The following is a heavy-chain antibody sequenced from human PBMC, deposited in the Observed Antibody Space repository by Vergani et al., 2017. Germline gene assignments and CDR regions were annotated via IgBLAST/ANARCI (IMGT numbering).Heavy chain of an antibody. V-gene: IGHV1-69*06. D-gene: IGHD5-12*01. CDR3: ARVFSGYDFPGY. CDR1: GGTFSSYA. CDR2: IIPIFGTA. Sequence: QVQLVQSGAEVKKPGSSVKVSCKASGGTFSSYAISWVRQAPGQGLEWMGGIIPIFGTANYAQKFTGRVTMTADKSTSAAYMELSSLRSEDTAVYYCARVFSGYDFPGYWGQGTLVTVSS. J-gene: IGHJ4*02.